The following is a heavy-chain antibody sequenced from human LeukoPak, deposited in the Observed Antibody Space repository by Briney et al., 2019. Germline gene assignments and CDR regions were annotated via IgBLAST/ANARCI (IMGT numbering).Heavy chain of an antibody. V-gene: IGHV3-53*01. CDR1: GFSVSTSY. CDR3: ARAAYDSGGYTANHDF. Sequence: GESLRLPCAASGFSVSTSYMSWVRQAPGKGLEYVSVLYDSGDTYYAESVKGRFTISRDNSKNTVYLQMNSLRVEDTAVYYCARAAYDSGGYTANHDFWGQGTLVTVSS. D-gene: IGHD3-22*01. CDR2: LYDSGDT. J-gene: IGHJ4*02.